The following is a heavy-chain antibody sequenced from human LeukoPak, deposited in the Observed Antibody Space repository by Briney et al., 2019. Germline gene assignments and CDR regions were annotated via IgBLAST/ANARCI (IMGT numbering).Heavy chain of an antibody. V-gene: IGHV1-2*02. Sequence: ASVKLSCKASGYTFTDYYMHWVRQAPGQGLEWRGWINPNSGGTNYAQKFQGRVTMTRNTSISTVYMEMSRLRSDDTAVYYCARESVPAVAARRGLNYWGQGTLVAVSS. CDR2: INPNSGGT. J-gene: IGHJ4*02. CDR1: GYTFTDYY. CDR3: ARESVPAVAARRGLNY. D-gene: IGHD6-6*01.